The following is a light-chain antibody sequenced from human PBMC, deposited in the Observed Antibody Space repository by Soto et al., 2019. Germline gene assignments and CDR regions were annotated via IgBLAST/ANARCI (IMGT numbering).Light chain of an antibody. Sequence: DIVMTQSPDSLAVSLGERATIKCKSSQSVLFTSNNKNYLGWFQQKPRQPPKLLLPWASTRESGVPDRFSGSGSGTDFTLPLSSLQAEDVAVYYCQQYYTAPLTFGGGDKVAIK. CDR3: QQYYTAPLT. V-gene: IGKV4-1*01. J-gene: IGKJ4*01. CDR1: QSVLFTSNNKNY. CDR2: WAS.